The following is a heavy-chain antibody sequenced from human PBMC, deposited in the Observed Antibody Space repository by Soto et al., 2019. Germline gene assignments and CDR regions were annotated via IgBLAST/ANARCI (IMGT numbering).Heavy chain of an antibody. CDR1: GYTFTGYY. J-gene: IGHJ6*02. D-gene: IGHD3-10*01. Sequence: QVQLVQSGAEVKKPGASVKVSCKASGYTFTGYYMHWVRQAPGQGLEWMGWINPNSGGTNYAQKFQGRVTMTRDTSIXTXXXXLSRLRSDDTAVYYCARVSHYYGSGRSEYYGMDVWGQGTTVTVSS. CDR2: INPNSGGT. V-gene: IGHV1-2*02. CDR3: ARVSHYYGSGRSEYYGMDV.